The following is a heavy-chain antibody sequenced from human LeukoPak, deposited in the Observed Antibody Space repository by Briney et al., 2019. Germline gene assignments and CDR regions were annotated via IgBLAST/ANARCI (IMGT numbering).Heavy chain of an antibody. CDR1: GGPMGRNY. J-gene: IGHJ4*02. D-gene: IGHD3-10*01. CDR3: ARSEGSGSYFEY. V-gene: IGHV4-59*01. Sequence: SETLSLTCTVSGGPMGRNYGTGIRLPPEKGLEWIGYINYSGSTKYNPSLKSRVTLSVDTSKNQFSLKLSSVTAADTAVYYCARSEGSGSYFEYWGEGTLVTVSS. CDR2: INYSGST.